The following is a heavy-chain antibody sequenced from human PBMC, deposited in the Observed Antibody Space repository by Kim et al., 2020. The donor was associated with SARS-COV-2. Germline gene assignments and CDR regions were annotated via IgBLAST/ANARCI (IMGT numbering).Heavy chain of an antibody. D-gene: IGHD3-22*01. CDR2: IKSKTDGGTT. CDR3: DSSGYYWGAEYFQH. V-gene: IGHV3-15*01. Sequence: GGSLRLSCAASGFTFGNAWMSWVRQAPGKGLEWVGRIKSKTDGGTTDYAAPVKGRFTISRDDSKNTLYLQMNSLKTEDTAVYYCDSSGYYWGAEYFQHWGQGTLVTVSS. CDR1: GFTFGNAW. J-gene: IGHJ1*01.